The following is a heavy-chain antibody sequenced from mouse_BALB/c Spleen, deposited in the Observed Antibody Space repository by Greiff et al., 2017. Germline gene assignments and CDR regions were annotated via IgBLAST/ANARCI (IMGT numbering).Heavy chain of an antibody. V-gene: IGHV14-3*02. CDR1: GFNIKDTY. Sequence: EVKLMESGAELVKPGASVKLSCTASGFNIKDTYMHWVKQRPEQGLEWIGRIDPANGNTKYDPKFQGKATITADTSSNTAYLQLSSLTSEDTAVYYCARGSYYAMDYWGQGTSVTVSS. CDR3: ARGSYYAMDY. CDR2: IDPANGNT. J-gene: IGHJ4*01.